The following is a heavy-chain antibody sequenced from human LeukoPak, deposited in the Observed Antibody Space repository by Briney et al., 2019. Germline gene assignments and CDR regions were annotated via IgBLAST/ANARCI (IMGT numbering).Heavy chain of an antibody. V-gene: IGHV4-34*01. CDR2: INHSGST. CDR1: GGSFSGYY. D-gene: IGHD2-2*01. J-gene: IGHJ6*03. CDR3: ARGVTVVVPAAIRYYYYNYMDV. Sequence: SETLSLTCAVYGGSFSGYYWSWIRQPPGKGLGWIGEINHSGSTNYNPSLKSRVTISVDTSKNQFSLKLSSVTAADTAVYYCARGVTVVVPAAIRYYYYNYMDVWGKGTTVTVSS.